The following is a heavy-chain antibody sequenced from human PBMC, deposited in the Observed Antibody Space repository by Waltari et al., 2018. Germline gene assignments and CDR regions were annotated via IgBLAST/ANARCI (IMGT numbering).Heavy chain of an antibody. CDR3: ARANIGGAVAETRGFDY. J-gene: IGHJ4*02. CDR1: GFSLSTSALC. D-gene: IGHD6-19*01. CDR2: IDWDDDK. V-gene: IGHV2-70*01. Sequence: QVTLRESGPALVKPTQTLTLTCTFSGFSLSTSALCVSCIRQPPGKALEWLALIDWDDDKYYSTSLKTRLTISKDTSKNQVVLTMTNMDPVDTATYYCARANIGGAVAETRGFDYWGQGTLVTVSS.